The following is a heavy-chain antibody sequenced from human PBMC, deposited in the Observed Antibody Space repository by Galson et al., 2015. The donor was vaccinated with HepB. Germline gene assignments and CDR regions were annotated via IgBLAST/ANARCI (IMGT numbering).Heavy chain of an antibody. D-gene: IGHD4-23*01. J-gene: IGHJ5*02. CDR1: RSVFSRYE. V-gene: IGHV1-3*01. Sequence: SVKVSCKASRSVFSRYESHWVRQAPGQRLEWMGWINGGNGNIKYSQKFQGRVTITRDTSASIVYMELSSLRSEDTAVYYCAGHVDYGGNSDLWFDPWGQGTLVTVSS. CDR3: AGHVDYGGNSDLWFDP. CDR2: INGGNGNI.